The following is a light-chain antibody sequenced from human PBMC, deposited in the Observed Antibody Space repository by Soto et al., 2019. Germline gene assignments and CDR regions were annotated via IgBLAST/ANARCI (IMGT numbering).Light chain of an antibody. CDR1: RSNIGTNP. CDR2: TNT. V-gene: IGLV1-44*01. CDR3: AAWDDSLNSVI. J-gene: IGLJ2*01. Sequence: QSVLTQAPSVSGTPGQSVSISCSGSRSNIGTNPVNWYQQLPGTAPKLLFYTNTQRPSGVPDRFSASKSGTSASLAISGLQSEDEADYYCAAWDDSLNSVIFGGGTKLTVL.